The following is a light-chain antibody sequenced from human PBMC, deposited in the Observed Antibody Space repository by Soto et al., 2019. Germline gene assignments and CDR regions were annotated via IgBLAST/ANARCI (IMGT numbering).Light chain of an antibody. V-gene: IGLV2-11*01. Sequence: QSALTQPRSVSGSPGQSVTISCTGTTSDVGGYNYVSWYRQHPGKVPKLMIYDVTKRPSGVPDRFSGSKSGNTASLTISGLRPDDEADYYCCSYAGSYTFYVFGTGTKVTLL. CDR1: TSDVGGYNY. J-gene: IGLJ1*01. CDR2: DVT. CDR3: CSYAGSYTFYV.